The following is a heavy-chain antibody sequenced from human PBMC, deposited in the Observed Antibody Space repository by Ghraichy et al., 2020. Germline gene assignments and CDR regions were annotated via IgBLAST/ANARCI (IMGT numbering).Heavy chain of an antibody. Sequence: VKVSCKASGGTFSSYTISWVRQAPGQGLEWMGRIIPIFGIANYAQKFQGRVTITADKSTSTAYMELSSLRSEDTAVYYCARTPLVYCSSTSCPPNFDYWGQGTLVTVSS. D-gene: IGHD2-2*01. V-gene: IGHV1-69*02. CDR3: ARTPLVYCSSTSCPPNFDY. CDR1: GGTFSSYT. CDR2: IIPIFGIA. J-gene: IGHJ4*02.